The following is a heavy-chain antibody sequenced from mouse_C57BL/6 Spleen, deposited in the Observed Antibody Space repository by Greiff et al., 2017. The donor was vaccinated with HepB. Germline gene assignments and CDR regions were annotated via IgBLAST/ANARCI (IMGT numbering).Heavy chain of an antibody. CDR1: GYTFTSYW. Sequence: QVQLQQPGAELVKPGASVKLSCKASGYTFTSYWMHWVKQRPGQGLEWIGMIHPNSGSTNYNEKFKSKATLTVDKSSSTAYMQISSLTSEDSAVYYCALREFYAMDYWGQGTSVTVSS. D-gene: IGHD1-1*01. CDR2: IHPNSGST. CDR3: ALREFYAMDY. J-gene: IGHJ4*01. V-gene: IGHV1-64*01.